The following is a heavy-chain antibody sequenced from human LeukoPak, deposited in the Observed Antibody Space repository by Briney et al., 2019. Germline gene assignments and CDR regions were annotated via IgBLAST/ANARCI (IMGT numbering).Heavy chain of an antibody. CDR1: GGSISSYY. D-gene: IGHD3-3*01. V-gene: IGHV4-59*12. Sequence: SETLSLTCAVSGGSISSYYWSWIRQPPGKGLEWIGYIYYSGSTNYNPSPKSLVTISVDTSTNHFSLMLSSVTAADTAVYYSARDVDFWSGYYNYGMDVWGQGTTVTVSS. J-gene: IGHJ6*02. CDR2: IYYSGST. CDR3: ARDVDFWSGYYNYGMDV.